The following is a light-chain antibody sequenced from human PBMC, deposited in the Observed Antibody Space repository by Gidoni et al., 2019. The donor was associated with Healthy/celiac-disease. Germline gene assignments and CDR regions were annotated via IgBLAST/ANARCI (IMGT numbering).Light chain of an antibody. CDR2: AAS. V-gene: IGKV1-39*01. CDR3: QQSYSTPPS. CDR1: QSISSY. J-gene: IGKJ2*03. Sequence: DIQMTQSPSSLSASVGDRVTITCRASQSISSYLNCYQQKPGKAPQLLIYAASSLQSGVPSRFSGSGYGTDFTLTISSLQPEDFATYYCQQSYSTPPSFGQGTKLEIK.